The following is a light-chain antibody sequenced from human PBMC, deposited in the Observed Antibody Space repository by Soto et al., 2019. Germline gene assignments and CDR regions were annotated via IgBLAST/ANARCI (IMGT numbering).Light chain of an antibody. J-gene: IGLJ2*01. Sequence: QSALTQPASVSGSPGQSITISCTGTSSDVGGYKYVSWYQQHPGKAPKLMIYAVSNRPSGVSNRLSGSRCGNTASLTISGLQAEDESDYYCRSYTSSSTLVFGGGTKLTVL. CDR1: SSDVGGYKY. V-gene: IGLV2-14*01. CDR3: RSYTSSSTLV. CDR2: AVS.